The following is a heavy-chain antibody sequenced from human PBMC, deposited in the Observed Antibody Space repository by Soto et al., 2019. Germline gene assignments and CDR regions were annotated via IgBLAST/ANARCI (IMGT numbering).Heavy chain of an antibody. CDR2: IFYDGYT. CDR1: GDSISGSPYF. CDR3: ARLQAAVPHY. Sequence: QLQLQESGPGLVKPSETLSLTCTVSGDSISGSPYFWGWIRQPPGKGLEWIASIFYDGYTYYTPSLTSRAIISVDTSKTQFSLKLTSVAAADTAIYFCARLQAAVPHYWGQGTLVIVSS. J-gene: IGHJ4*02. D-gene: IGHD6-13*01. V-gene: IGHV4-39*01.